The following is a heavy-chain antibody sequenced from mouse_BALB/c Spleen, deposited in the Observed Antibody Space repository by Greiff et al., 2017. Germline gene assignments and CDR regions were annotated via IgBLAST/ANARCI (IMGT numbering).Heavy chain of an antibody. CDR3: ARWAYYGSSYEGYFDY. D-gene: IGHD1-1*01. V-gene: IGHV1-39*01. CDR1: GYSFTGYN. J-gene: IGHJ2*01. Sequence: VQLKESGPELEKPGASVKISCKASGYSFTGYNMNWVKQSNGKSLEWIGNIDPYYGGTSYNQKFKGKATLTVDKSSSTAYMQLKSLTSEDSAVYYCARWAYYGSSYEGYFDYWGQGTTLTVSS. CDR2: IDPYYGGT.